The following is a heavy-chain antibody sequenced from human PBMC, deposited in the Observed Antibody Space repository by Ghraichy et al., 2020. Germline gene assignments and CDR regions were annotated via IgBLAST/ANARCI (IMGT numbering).Heavy chain of an antibody. Sequence: SETLSLTCAVYGGSFSGNYWSWIRQPPGKGLEWIGEINPSGTTNYNPSLKSRVTVSVGTSKNQFSLRLSSVTDADTAVYYCARGRLFSQCSGSRCYAETLDVWGQGTTVTVS. D-gene: IGHD2-2*01. CDR3: ARGRLFSQCSGSRCYAETLDV. V-gene: IGHV4-34*01. J-gene: IGHJ6*02. CDR1: GGSFSGNY. CDR2: INPSGTT.